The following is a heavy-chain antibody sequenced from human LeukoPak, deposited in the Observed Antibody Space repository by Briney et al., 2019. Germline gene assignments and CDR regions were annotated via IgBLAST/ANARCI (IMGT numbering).Heavy chain of an antibody. CDR3: ARDINGGSGWYPIDY. CDR1: GFTFSSYS. J-gene: IGHJ4*02. D-gene: IGHD6-19*01. V-gene: IGHV3-21*01. Sequence: GGSLRLSCAASGFTFSSYSMNWVRQAPGKGLEWVSSISSSSSYIYYADSVKGRFTISRDNAKNSLYLQMNSLRAEDTAVYYCARDINGGSGWYPIDYWGQGTLVTVSS. CDR2: ISSSSSYI.